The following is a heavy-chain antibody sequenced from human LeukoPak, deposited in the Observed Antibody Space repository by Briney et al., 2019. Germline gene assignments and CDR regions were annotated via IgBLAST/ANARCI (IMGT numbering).Heavy chain of an antibody. J-gene: IGHJ6*03. D-gene: IGHD3-10*01. CDR1: GFTVSSNY. CDR3: ARGPYYYGSGSYLHVHYYYYMDV. V-gene: IGHV3-66*01. Sequence: GGSLRLSCAASGFTVSSNYMSWVRQAPGKGLEWVSVIYSGGSTYYADSVKGRFTISRDNSKNTLYLQMNSLRAEDTAVYYCARGPYYYGSGSYLHVHYYYYMDVWGKGTTVTISS. CDR2: IYSGGST.